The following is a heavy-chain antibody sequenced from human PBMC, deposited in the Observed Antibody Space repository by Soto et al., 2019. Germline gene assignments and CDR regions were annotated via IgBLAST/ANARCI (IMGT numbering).Heavy chain of an antibody. CDR3: ARDAVARNGEWDWCGP. V-gene: IGHV3-23*01. D-gene: IGHD6-19*01. J-gene: IGHJ5*02. CDR1: GFTFGNYA. Sequence: EVQLLESGGGLVQPGGSLRLSCAASGFTFGNYAMSWVRQAPGKGLEWVASIHGAGAGTYYADSVKGRFTVSRDDSKESVYRQMFSLRVDDTAVNYCARDAVARNGEWDWCGPWGQGTLVTVAS. CDR2: IHGAGAGT.